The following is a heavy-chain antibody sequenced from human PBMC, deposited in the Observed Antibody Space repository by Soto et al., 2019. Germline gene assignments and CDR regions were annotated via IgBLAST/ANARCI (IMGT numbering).Heavy chain of an antibody. J-gene: IGHJ4*02. CDR2: ISYDGSNK. CDR3: AKGLKQSSGYYYNPPDY. Sequence: GGSLRLSCAASGFTFISYGMHWVRQAPCKGLEWVAVISYDGSNKYYADSVKGRFTISRDNSKNTLYLQMNSLRAEDTAVYYCAKGLKQSSGYYYNPPDYWGQGTLVTVS. D-gene: IGHD3-22*01. CDR1: GFTFISYG. V-gene: IGHV3-30*18.